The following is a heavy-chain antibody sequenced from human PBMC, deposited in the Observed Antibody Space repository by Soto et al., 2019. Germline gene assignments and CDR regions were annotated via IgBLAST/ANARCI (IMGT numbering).Heavy chain of an antibody. CDR3: AREREEWLFNYYYYYGMDV. CDR2: ISAYNGNT. D-gene: IGHD3-3*01. Sequence: QVQLVQSGAEVKKPGASVKVSCKASGYTFTSYGISWVRQAPGQGLEWMGWISAYNGNTNYAQKLPGRVTMTTDTSTSTAYMELRSLRSDDTAVYYCAREREEWLFNYYYYYGMDVWGQGTTVTVSS. V-gene: IGHV1-18*01. CDR1: GYTFTSYG. J-gene: IGHJ6*02.